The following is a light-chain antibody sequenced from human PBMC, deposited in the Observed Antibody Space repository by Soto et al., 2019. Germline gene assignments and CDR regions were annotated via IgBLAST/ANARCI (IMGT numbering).Light chain of an antibody. V-gene: IGKV1D-12*01. CDR3: QQANSFPIS. CDR1: QGISTW. Sequence: IQMTQSPSSVSGAVGDRVTITCRAIQGISTWLAWYQQKPGKAPNLLIYGASSLQSGVPSRFSGSGSGTDFTLTISNLQPEDFATYYCQQANSFPISFGQGTRLEIK. J-gene: IGKJ5*01. CDR2: GAS.